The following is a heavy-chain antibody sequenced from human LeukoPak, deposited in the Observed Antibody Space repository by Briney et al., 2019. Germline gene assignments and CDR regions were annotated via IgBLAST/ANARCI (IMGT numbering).Heavy chain of an antibody. Sequence: ASVKVSCKASGGTFSSYAISWVRQAPGQGLEWMGGIIPIFGTANYAQKFQGRVTITADESTSTAYMELSSLRSEDTAVYYCARDGYYYDSSGYYPASHFDYWGQGTLVTVSS. CDR3: ARDGYYYDSSGYYPASHFDY. V-gene: IGHV1-69*13. D-gene: IGHD3-22*01. CDR1: GGTFSSYA. J-gene: IGHJ4*02. CDR2: IIPIFGTA.